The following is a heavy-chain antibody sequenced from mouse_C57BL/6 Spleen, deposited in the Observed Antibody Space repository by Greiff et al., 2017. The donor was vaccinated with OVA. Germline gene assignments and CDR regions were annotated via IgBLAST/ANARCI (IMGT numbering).Heavy chain of an antibody. CDR2: IYPGAGDT. CDR3: AREDYSNYYWYFDV. J-gene: IGHJ1*03. D-gene: IGHD2-5*01. Sequence: VQLQESGPELVKPGASVKISCKASGYAFSSSWMNWVKQRPGKGLEWIGRIYPGAGDTNYNGKFNGKATLTADKSSSTAYMQLSSLTSEDSAVYFWAREDYSNYYWYFDVWGTGTTVTVSS. V-gene: IGHV1-82*01. CDR1: GYAFSSSW.